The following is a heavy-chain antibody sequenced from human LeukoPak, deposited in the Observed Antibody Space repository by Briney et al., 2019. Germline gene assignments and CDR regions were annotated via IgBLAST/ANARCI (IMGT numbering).Heavy chain of an antibody. Sequence: PGGSLSLSCAASGFTLSAYWMSWVRQAPGKGLEWVANIKQDGSTEYFVDSVKGRFTISRDNAKNSLYLQMNSLRAEDTAVYFCARWGFITGWHYYDHWGQGTLVTVSS. CDR2: IKQDGSTE. CDR1: GFTLSAYW. CDR3: ARWGFITGWHYYDH. V-gene: IGHV3-7*01. J-gene: IGHJ4*02. D-gene: IGHD3-22*01.